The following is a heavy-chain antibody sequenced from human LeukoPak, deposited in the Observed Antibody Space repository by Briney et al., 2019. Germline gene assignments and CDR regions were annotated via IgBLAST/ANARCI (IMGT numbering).Heavy chain of an antibody. D-gene: IGHD5-12*01. CDR2: ISSNGSNT. J-gene: IGHJ4*02. CDR3: IKDAGYSAYDSLDS. V-gene: IGHV3-64D*06. Sequence: GGSLTLSCSASGFTFRRYAMHWVRQAPGKGLEYISGISSNGSNTDLRDMPKGRFTISRDNSKSTLYLQMSSLRPEDTAVYYCIKDAGYSAYDSLDSWAQSTVDTVSS. CDR1: GFTFRRYA.